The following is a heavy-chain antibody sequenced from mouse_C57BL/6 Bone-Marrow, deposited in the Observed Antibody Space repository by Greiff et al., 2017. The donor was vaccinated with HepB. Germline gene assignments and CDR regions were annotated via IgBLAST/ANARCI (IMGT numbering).Heavy chain of an antibody. V-gene: IGHV5-9-1*02. CDR1: GFTFSSYA. J-gene: IGHJ2*01. Sequence: EVKLVESGEGLVKPGGSLKLSCAASGFTFSSYAMSWVRQTPEKRLEWVAYISSGGDYIYYADTVKGRFTISRDNARNTLYLQMSSLKSEDTAMYYCTRVGGYYVLDYWGQGTTLTVSS. D-gene: IGHD2-3*01. CDR3: TRVGGYYVLDY. CDR2: ISSGGDYI.